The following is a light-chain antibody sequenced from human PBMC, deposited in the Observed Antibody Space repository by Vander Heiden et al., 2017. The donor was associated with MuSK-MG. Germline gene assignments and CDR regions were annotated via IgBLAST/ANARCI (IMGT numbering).Light chain of an antibody. CDR2: DAS. Sequence: LSPVVGATVTIRSSPSISSSYLVCYQQKPGQAPTLLIYDASSTFTCVPASFSGSGSCTDFSLTIIRLQPEDFAAYYCHQNYSTPPLTFGGGTKVEIK. CDR1: PSISSSY. V-gene: IGKV3-20*01. J-gene: IGKJ4*01. CDR3: HQNYSTPPLT.